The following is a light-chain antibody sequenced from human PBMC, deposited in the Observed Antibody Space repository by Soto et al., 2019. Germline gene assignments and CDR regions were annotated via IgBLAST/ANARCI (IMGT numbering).Light chain of an antibody. CDR1: SSNIGARYD. CDR2: GYN. Sequence: QSVLTQPPSVSGGPWQSVTISCTGSSSNIGARYDVHWYQHLPGRAPKLRMYGYNNRPAGVPDRFSGSKSGTSASLVITGLPAEDEPDYYCQCFDKSVTGYVLGNGTKV. CDR3: QCFDKSVTGYV. V-gene: IGLV1-40*01. J-gene: IGLJ1*01.